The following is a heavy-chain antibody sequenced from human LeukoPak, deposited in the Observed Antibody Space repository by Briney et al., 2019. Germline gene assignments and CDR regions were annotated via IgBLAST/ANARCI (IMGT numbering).Heavy chain of an antibody. CDR3: ARESGSYYDYYYYMDV. CDR2: IYYSGST. CDR1: GGSISDYS. D-gene: IGHD1-26*01. V-gene: IGHV4-59*01. J-gene: IGHJ6*03. Sequence: SETLSLTCTVSGGSISDYSWSWIRQPPGKGLEWIGYIYYSGSTNYNPSLKSRVTISVDTSKNQFSLNLSSVTAADTAVYYCARESGSYYDYYYYMDVWGKGTTVTVSS.